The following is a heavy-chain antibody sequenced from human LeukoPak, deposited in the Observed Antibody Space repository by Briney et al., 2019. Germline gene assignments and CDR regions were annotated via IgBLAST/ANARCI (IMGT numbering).Heavy chain of an antibody. CDR2: IKQDGSED. V-gene: IGHV3-7*05. Sequence: SGGSLRLSCAASGFTFSTYWMTWVRQAPGKGLEWVANIKQDGSEDYYVDSVKGRFTISRDNPKNSLYLQMNSLRAEDTAVYYCASESGSYDYWGQGTLVTVSS. CDR3: ASESGSYDY. J-gene: IGHJ4*02. D-gene: IGHD1-26*01. CDR1: GFTFSTYW.